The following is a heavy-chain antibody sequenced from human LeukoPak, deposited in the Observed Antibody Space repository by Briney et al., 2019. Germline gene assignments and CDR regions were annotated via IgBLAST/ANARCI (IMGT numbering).Heavy chain of an antibody. V-gene: IGHV3-30*18. D-gene: IGHD6-13*01. Sequence: GGSLRLSCAASGFTFSNYGMHWVRQAPGKGLEWVAVISYDGSNKYYADSVKGRFTISRDNSKNTLYLQMNSLRAEDTAVYYCAKDSSLAAADYWGRGTLVTVSS. CDR1: GFTFSNYG. J-gene: IGHJ4*02. CDR2: ISYDGSNK. CDR3: AKDSSLAAADY.